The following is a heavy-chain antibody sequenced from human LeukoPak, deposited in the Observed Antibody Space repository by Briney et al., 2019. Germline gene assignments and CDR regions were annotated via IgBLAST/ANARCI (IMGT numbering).Heavy chain of an antibody. CDR2: ISWNSGSI. Sequence: GGSLRLSCAASGFTFDDYAMHWVRQAPGKGLEWVSGISWNSGSIGYADSVKGRFTISRDNAKNSLYLQMNSLRAEDTAVYYCARSYRAIAAASSLLYWGQGTLVTVSS. J-gene: IGHJ4*02. D-gene: IGHD6-13*01. CDR3: ARSYRAIAAASSLLY. V-gene: IGHV3-9*01. CDR1: GFTFDDYA.